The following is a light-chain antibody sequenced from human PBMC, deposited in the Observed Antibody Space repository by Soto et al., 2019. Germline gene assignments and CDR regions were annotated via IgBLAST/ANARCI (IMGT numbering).Light chain of an antibody. CDR3: QQYGISPLT. J-gene: IGKJ4*01. CDR2: GAS. CDR1: QSLSSTN. V-gene: IGKV3-20*01. Sequence: LVLTLSPGTLSLSPGERATLSVGASQSLSSTNLAWYQQKPGQAPRPLIYGASSRATGIPDRLSGSGSRTDFTLTIRRLEPEDFAVYYCQQYGISPLTFVGGTKVDIK.